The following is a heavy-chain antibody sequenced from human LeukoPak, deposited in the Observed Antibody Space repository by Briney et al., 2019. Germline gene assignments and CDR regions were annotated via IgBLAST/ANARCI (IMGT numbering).Heavy chain of an antibody. CDR1: GGSFSGYY. CDR2: INHSGST. D-gene: IGHD6-13*01. J-gene: IGHJ6*03. V-gene: IGHV4-34*01. Sequence: SETLSLTCAVYGGSFSGYYWSWIRQPPGKGLEWIGEINHSGSTNYNPSLKSRVTISVDTSKNQFSLKLSSVTAADTAVYYCARVRRSWGYYYYYYMDVWGKGTTVTVSS. CDR3: ARVRRSWGYYYYYYMDV.